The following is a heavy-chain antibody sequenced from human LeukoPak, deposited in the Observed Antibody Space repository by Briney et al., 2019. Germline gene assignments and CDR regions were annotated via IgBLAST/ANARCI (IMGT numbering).Heavy chain of an antibody. J-gene: IGHJ4*02. D-gene: IGHD1-26*01. Sequence: GGSLRLSCAASGFTFSSYGMSWVRQAPGKGLEWVSAISGSGGSTYYADSVKGRFTISRDNSKNTLYLQMNSLRAEDTAVYYCAKDMERIVGAAYYFDYWGQGTLVTVSS. CDR3: AKDMERIVGAAYYFDY. V-gene: IGHV3-23*01. CDR1: GFTFSSYG. CDR2: ISGSGGST.